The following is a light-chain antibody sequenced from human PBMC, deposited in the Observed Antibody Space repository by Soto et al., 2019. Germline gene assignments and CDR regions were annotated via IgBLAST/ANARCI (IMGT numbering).Light chain of an antibody. Sequence: ETVMTQSPGTLSVAPGERATLSCRASLTVSRNLAWYQQKPGQAPRLLIYGASTRATGIPDRFSGSGAGTEFTLTISSLQTEDSAIYYCQQYMNWPPWTFGHGTRVEIK. J-gene: IGKJ1*01. V-gene: IGKV3-15*01. CDR1: LTVSRN. CDR3: QQYMNWPPWT. CDR2: GAS.